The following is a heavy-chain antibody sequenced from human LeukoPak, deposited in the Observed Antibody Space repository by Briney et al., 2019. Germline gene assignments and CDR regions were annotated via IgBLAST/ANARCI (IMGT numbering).Heavy chain of an antibody. CDR1: GFTFSSYS. Sequence: GGSLRLSCGASGFTFSSYSMNWVRKAPGKGLEWVSYISSSSSTINYADSVKGRFTISRDNAKNSLYLQMNSLRAEDTAVYYCARIAGGFDYWGQGTLVTVSS. D-gene: IGHD1-14*01. J-gene: IGHJ4*02. CDR2: ISSSSSTI. V-gene: IGHV3-48*01. CDR3: ARIAGGFDY.